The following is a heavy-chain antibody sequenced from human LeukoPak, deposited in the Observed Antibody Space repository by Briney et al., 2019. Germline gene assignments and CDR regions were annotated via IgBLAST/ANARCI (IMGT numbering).Heavy chain of an antibody. D-gene: IGHD6-13*01. CDR2: INPNSGDT. CDR3: ARMGYTRQQRYMDV. CDR1: GYTFTGYY. Sequence: ASVKVSCKASGYTFTGYYMHWVRQAPGQGLEWMGWINPNSGDTNYAQKFQGRVTMTRDTSISTAYIELSRLRSDDTAVYYCARMGYTRQQRYMDVWGKGTTVTVSS. J-gene: IGHJ6*03. V-gene: IGHV1-2*02.